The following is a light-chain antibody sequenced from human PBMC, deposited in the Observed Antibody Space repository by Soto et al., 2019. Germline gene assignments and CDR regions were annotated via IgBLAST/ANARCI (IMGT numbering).Light chain of an antibody. J-gene: IGKJ2*03. Sequence: IVMTQSPATLSVSPGERATLSCRASQSVGSNLAWYQQKPGQAPRLLISRTSTRATGIPARFSGSGSGTEFTLTISSLQSEDSAVYYCQQNNYWYSFGQGTKLEIK. CDR2: RTS. CDR3: QQNNYWYS. V-gene: IGKV3-15*01. CDR1: QSVGSN.